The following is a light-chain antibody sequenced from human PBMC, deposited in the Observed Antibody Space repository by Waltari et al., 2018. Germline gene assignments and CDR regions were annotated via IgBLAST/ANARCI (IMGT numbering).Light chain of an antibody. Sequence: EIVLTQYPATLSVSPGQRATLSCRASPSVSSNVAWYQQKTGQAPRLLIYGSSTRATGIPARFSGSGSGTEFTLTISSLQSEDFAVYYCQQYNNWPRGLTFGGGTKVEIK. J-gene: IGKJ4*01. V-gene: IGKV3-15*01. CDR2: GSS. CDR3: QQYNNWPRGLT. CDR1: PSVSSN.